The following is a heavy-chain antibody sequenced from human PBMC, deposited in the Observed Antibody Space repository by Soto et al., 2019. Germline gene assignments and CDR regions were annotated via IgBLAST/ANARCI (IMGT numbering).Heavy chain of an antibody. D-gene: IGHD2-21*02. J-gene: IGHJ4*02. Sequence: SESLSLTCAVSGVSISSGYWWSWVRQPPGEGPEWIGADYHSGSTNYNPALKSRVSMSVDNSKNQFSLKLRSLTPAVTAAYYCPRVSRVTASPFDFRGLGPLVTVSS. V-gene: IGHV4-4*02. CDR3: PRVSRVTASPFDF. CDR1: GVSISSGYW. CDR2: DYHSGST.